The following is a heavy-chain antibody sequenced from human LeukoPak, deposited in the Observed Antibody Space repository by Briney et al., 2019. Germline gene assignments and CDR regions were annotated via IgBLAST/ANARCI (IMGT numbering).Heavy chain of an antibody. J-gene: IGHJ4*02. V-gene: IGHV3-7*01. CDR3: ARDSSGWHRYFAY. CDR1: GFTFSSYW. D-gene: IGHD6-19*01. Sequence: GGSLRLSCAASGFTFSSYWMSWVRQAPGKGLEWVANIKQDGSEKYYVDSVKGRFTISRDNAKNSLYLQMNSLRAEDTAVYYCARDSSGWHRYFAYWGQGTLVTVSS. CDR2: IKQDGSEK.